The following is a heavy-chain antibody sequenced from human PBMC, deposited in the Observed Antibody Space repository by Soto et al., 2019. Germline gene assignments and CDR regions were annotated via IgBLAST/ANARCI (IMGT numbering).Heavy chain of an antibody. CDR3: ARNSGPREPPPFDP. CDR1: GGTFSSYT. J-gene: IGHJ5*02. CDR2: IIPILGIA. Sequence: VASVKVSCKASGGTFSSYTISWVRQAPGQGLEWMGRIIPILGIANYAQKFQGRVTITADKSTSTAYMELSSLRSEDTAVYYCARNSGPREPPPFDPWGQGTLVTVSS. D-gene: IGHD1-1*01. V-gene: IGHV1-69*02.